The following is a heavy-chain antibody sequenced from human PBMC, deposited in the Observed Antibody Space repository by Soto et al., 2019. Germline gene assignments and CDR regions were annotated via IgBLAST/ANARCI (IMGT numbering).Heavy chain of an antibody. Sequence: SETLSLTFTVSGGSISSYYWSWIRQPPGKGLEWIGYIYYSGSTNYNPSLKSRVTISVDTSKNQFSLKLSSVTDADTAVYYCASTYYDFWSGYDYWGQGTLVTVS. CDR3: ASTYYDFWSGYDY. V-gene: IGHV4-59*01. D-gene: IGHD3-3*01. J-gene: IGHJ4*02. CDR1: GGSISSYY. CDR2: IYYSGST.